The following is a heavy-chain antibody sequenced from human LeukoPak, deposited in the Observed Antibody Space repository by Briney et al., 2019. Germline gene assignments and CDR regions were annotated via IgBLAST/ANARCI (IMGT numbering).Heavy chain of an antibody. D-gene: IGHD6-13*01. CDR1: GFTFSSYA. CDR2: ISYDGSNK. CDR3: ARDLTDNSSSWYPQNY. J-gene: IGHJ4*02. V-gene: IGHV3-30-3*01. Sequence: GRSLRLSCAASGFTFSSYAMHWVRQAPGKGLEWVAVISYDGSNKYYADSVKGRFTISRDNAKNSLYLQMNSLRAEDTAVYYCARDLTDNSSSWYPQNYWGQGTLVTVSS.